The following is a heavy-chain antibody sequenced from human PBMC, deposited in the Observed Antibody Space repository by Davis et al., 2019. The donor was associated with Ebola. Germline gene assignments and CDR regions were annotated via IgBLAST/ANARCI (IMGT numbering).Heavy chain of an antibody. V-gene: IGHV3-74*01. D-gene: IGHD3-16*01. CDR2: IGSDGSYT. CDR3: VRPGGPLKWYFDL. J-gene: IGHJ2*01. Sequence: PGGSLRLSCAASGFTFSTFWMHWVRQVPGKGLEWVSQIGSDGSYTGYADSVKGRFTISRDNAKNTVYLQMNSLRAEDTAVYYCVRPGGPLKWYFDLWGRGTLVTVSS. CDR1: GFTFSTFW.